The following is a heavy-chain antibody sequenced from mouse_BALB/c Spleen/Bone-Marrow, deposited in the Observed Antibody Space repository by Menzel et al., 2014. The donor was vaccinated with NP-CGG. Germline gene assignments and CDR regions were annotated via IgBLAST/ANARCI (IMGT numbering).Heavy chain of an antibody. D-gene: IGHD1-1*01. CDR3: ARPDYYGYLNY. CDR2: INPDSRTI. J-gene: IGHJ2*01. V-gene: IGHV4-1*02. CDR1: GFDFSRYW. Sequence: EVMLVESGGGLVQPGGSLKLSCAASGFDFSRYWMSWVRQAPGKGLEWIGEINPDSRTINYSPSLKDKSIISRDNAKNTLYLRLNKVRSEDTALYYCARPDYYGYLNYWGQGTTLTVSS.